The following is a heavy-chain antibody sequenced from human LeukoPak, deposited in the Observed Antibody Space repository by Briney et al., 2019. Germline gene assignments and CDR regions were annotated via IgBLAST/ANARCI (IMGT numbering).Heavy chain of an antibody. Sequence: PSETLSLTCTVSGGSISSYYWSWIRQPPGKGLEWIGYIYDSGSTNYNPSLKSRVTISVDTSKNQFPLKLSSVTAADTAVYYCACLTTADAFDIWGQGTMVTVSS. CDR1: GGSISSYY. CDR3: ACLTTADAFDI. V-gene: IGHV4-59*01. J-gene: IGHJ3*02. CDR2: IYDSGST. D-gene: IGHD3-22*01.